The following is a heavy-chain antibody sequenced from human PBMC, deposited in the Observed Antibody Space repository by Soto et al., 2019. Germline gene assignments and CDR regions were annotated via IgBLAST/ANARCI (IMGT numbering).Heavy chain of an antibody. J-gene: IGHJ6*03. CDR3: ARTELGYCSGGSCYSFYYYYMDV. D-gene: IGHD2-15*01. V-gene: IGHV4-59*08. CDR2: IYYSGST. Sequence: SETLSLTCTVSGDSISSYYWSWIRQPPGKGLEWIGYIYYSGSTNYNPSLKSRVTISVDTSKNQFSLKLSSVTAADTAVYYCARTELGYCSGGSCYSFYYYYMDVWGQGTTVTVS. CDR1: GDSISSYY.